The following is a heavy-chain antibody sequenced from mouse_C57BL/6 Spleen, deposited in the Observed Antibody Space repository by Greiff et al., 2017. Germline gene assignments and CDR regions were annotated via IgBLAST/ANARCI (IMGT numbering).Heavy chain of an antibody. Sequence: QVPLKVSGPELVKPGASVKLSCKASGHTFTSYDINWVKQRPGQGPGWIGWLYPRDGSTKYNETFKGKATLTVDTSSSTAYMELHSLTSEDSAVYFCANGNYNWGQGTTLTVSS. CDR1: GHTFTSYD. V-gene: IGHV1-85*01. CDR2: LYPRDGST. CDR3: ANGNYN. D-gene: IGHD2-1*01. J-gene: IGHJ2*01.